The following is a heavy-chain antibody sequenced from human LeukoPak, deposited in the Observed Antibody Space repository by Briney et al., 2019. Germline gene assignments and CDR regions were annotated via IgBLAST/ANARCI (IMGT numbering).Heavy chain of an antibody. CDR2: IYSGGST. CDR3: ARGFKDYGDYRVYYYYYMDV. Sequence: PGGSLRLSCAASGFTFSSYSMNWVRQAPGKGLEWVSVIYSGGSTYYADSVKGRFTISRDNSKNTLYLQMNSLRAEDTAVYYCARGFKDYGDYRVYYYYYMDVWGKGTTVTISS. V-gene: IGHV3-53*01. CDR1: GFTFSSYS. J-gene: IGHJ6*03. D-gene: IGHD4-17*01.